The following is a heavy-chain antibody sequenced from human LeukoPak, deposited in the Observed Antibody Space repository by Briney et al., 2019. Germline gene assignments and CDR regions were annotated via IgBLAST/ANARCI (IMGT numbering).Heavy chain of an antibody. CDR2: MSPDGIHE. J-gene: IGHJ4*02. V-gene: IGHV3-30*03. Sequence: GKSLRLSCAASRFTFSGYGIHWVRQAPGKGLEWLAHMSPDGIHEFYADSVKGRFTISRDSSRDTMYLQMDSLRAEDTAVYYCARDNTWSLDYWGQGTLVTVSS. CDR1: RFTFSGYG. CDR3: ARDNTWSLDY. D-gene: IGHD2/OR15-2a*01.